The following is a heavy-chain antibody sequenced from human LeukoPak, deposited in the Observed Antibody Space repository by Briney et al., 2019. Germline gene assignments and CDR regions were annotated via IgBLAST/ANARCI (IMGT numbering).Heavy chain of an antibody. CDR2: IYYSGST. Sequence: SETLSLTCTVSGGSISSGGYYWSWIRQHPGKGLEWIGYIYYSGSTYYNSSLKSRVTISVDTSKNQFSLKLSSVTAADTAVYYCARGAWFGELSPWGQGTLVTVSS. J-gene: IGHJ5*02. CDR3: ARGAWFGELSP. D-gene: IGHD3-10*01. V-gene: IGHV4-31*03. CDR1: GGSISSGGYY.